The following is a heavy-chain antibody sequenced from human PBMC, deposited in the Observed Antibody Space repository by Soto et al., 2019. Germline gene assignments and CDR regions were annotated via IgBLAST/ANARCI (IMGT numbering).Heavy chain of an antibody. Sequence: SETLSLTCTFSGCSISSGGYYWSWIRQHPGKGLEWIGYIYYSGITYYNPSLKSRVTISLDTSKNQFSLKLSSVTAADTAVYYCARGSSIAGLYYGMDVWGQGTTVTVSS. V-gene: IGHV4-31*03. J-gene: IGHJ6*02. CDR1: GCSISSGGYY. CDR2: IYYSGIT. D-gene: IGHD6-6*01. CDR3: ARGSSIAGLYYGMDV.